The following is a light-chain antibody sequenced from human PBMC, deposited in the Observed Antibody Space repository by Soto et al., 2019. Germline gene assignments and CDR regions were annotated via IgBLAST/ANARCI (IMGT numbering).Light chain of an antibody. CDR2: DVT. V-gene: IGLV2-11*01. CDR3: CSYAGSYSYV. Sequence: QSALTQPRSLSGSPGQSVTISCTGTINDVGGYNFVSWYQQHPGKAPKLMIYDVTKRPSGVPDRFSGSKSGNTASLTISGLQAEDEADYYCCSYAGSYSYVFGTGTKVTVL. J-gene: IGLJ1*01. CDR1: INDVGGYNF.